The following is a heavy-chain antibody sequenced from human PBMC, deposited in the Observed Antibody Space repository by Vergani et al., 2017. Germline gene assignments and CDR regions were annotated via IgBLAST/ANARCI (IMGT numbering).Heavy chain of an antibody. Sequence: QVQLVQSGAEVKKPGASVQVSCKASGYTFTSYYMHWVRQAPGQGLEWMGIINPSGGSTSYAQKFQGRVTMTRDTSTSTVYMELSSLRSEDTAGYYCARDLGYCSGGSCYEGAFDIWGQGTMVTVSS. D-gene: IGHD2-15*01. V-gene: IGHV1-46*01. CDR1: GYTFTSYY. J-gene: IGHJ3*02. CDR2: INPSGGST. CDR3: ARDLGYCSGGSCYEGAFDI.